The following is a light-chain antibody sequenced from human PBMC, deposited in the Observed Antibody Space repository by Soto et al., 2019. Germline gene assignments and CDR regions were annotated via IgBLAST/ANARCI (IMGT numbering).Light chain of an antibody. Sequence: EIVLTQSPATLSLSPGERATLSCRASQSIGTTLAWYQQKPGQAPRLLIYGASSRATGIPDRFSGSGSGTDFTLTISSLEPEDLAVYYCQQRSNWPRTFGQGTKV. V-gene: IGKV3-11*01. CDR1: QSIGTT. CDR2: GAS. J-gene: IGKJ1*01. CDR3: QQRSNWPRT.